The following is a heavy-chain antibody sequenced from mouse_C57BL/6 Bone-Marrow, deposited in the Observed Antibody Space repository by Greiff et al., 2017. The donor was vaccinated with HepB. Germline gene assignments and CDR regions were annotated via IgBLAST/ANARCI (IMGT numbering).Heavy chain of an antibody. CDR1: GFSLTSYA. D-gene: IGHD1-1*01. V-gene: IGHV2-9-1*01. J-gene: IGHJ4*01. CDR3: ARAPITTVVAYYAMDY. CDR2: IWTGGGT. Sequence: VKLMESGPGLVAPSQSLSITCTVSGFSLTSYAISWVRQPPGKGLEWLGVIWTGGGTNYNSALKSRLSISKDNSKSQVFLKMNSMQTDDTARYYCARAPITTVVAYYAMDYWGQGTSVTVSS.